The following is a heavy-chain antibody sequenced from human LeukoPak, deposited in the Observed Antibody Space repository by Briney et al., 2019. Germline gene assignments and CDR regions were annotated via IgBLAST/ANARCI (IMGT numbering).Heavy chain of an antibody. D-gene: IGHD2-2*01. J-gene: IGHJ6*03. Sequence: SETLSLTCTVSGYSISSGYYWGWIRQPPGKGLEWIRSIYHSGSTYYNPSLKSRVTISVDTSKNQFSLKLSSVTAADTAVYYCASSRFYYYYMDVWGKGTTVTVSS. V-gene: IGHV4-38-2*02. CDR1: GYSISSGYY. CDR3: ASSRFYYYYMDV. CDR2: IYHSGST.